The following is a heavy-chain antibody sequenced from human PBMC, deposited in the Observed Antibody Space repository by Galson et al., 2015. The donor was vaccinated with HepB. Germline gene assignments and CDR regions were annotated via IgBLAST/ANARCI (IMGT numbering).Heavy chain of an antibody. Sequence: SLRLSCAASGFTFSSYAMSWVRQAPGKGLEWVSAISGSGGSTYYADSVKGRFTVSRDNSKNTLYLQMNSLRAEDTAVYYCAKDRAIVVVTADYWGQGTLVTVSS. CDR1: GFTFSSYA. J-gene: IGHJ4*02. D-gene: IGHD2-21*02. V-gene: IGHV3-23*01. CDR3: AKDRAIVVVTADY. CDR2: ISGSGGST.